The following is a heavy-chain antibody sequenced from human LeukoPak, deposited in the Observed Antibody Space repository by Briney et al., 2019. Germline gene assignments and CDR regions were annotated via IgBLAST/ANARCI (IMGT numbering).Heavy chain of an antibody. CDR2: IIHSGST. Sequence: PETLSLTSTVYVGSFSGYYSNCIRHPPRKGLESIGEIIHSGSTHYNPAIKGRVTITVDTSKNQFSLKLSSVTAADTAVYFCARGTKQLYDWFDPWGQGTLVTVSS. CDR3: ARGTKQLYDWFDP. CDR1: VGSFSGYY. D-gene: IGHD6-13*01. V-gene: IGHV4-34*01. J-gene: IGHJ5*02.